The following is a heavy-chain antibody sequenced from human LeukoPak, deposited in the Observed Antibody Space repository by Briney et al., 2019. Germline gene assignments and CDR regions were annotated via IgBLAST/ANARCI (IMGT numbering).Heavy chain of an antibody. D-gene: IGHD6-19*01. CDR3: ARGGKSVAGTAAFDY. CDR1: GFTFSSYA. J-gene: IGHJ4*02. V-gene: IGHV3-30*04. CDR2: ISYDGSNK. Sequence: GGSLRLSCAASGFTFSSYAMHWVRQAPGKGLEWVAVISYDGSNKYYADSVKGRFTISRDNSKNTLYLQMNSLRAEDTAVYYCARGGKSVAGTAAFDYWGQGTLVTVSS.